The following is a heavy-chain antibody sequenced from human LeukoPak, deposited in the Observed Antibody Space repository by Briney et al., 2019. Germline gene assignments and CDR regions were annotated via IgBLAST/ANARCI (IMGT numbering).Heavy chain of an antibody. D-gene: IGHD6-13*01. J-gene: IGHJ4*02. CDR3: ATSIAAAGNYFDY. Sequence: GGSLRLSCAASGFTFSSYGMHWVRQAPGKGLEGVAFIRYDGSNKYYADSVKGRFTISRDNSKNTLYLQMNSLRAEDTAVYYCATSIAAAGNYFDYWGQGTLVTVSS. CDR1: GFTFSSYG. CDR2: IRYDGSNK. V-gene: IGHV3-30*02.